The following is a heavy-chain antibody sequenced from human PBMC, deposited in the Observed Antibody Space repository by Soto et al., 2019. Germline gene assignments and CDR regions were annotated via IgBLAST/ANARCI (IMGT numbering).Heavy chain of an antibody. V-gene: IGHV3-74*01. CDR2: MNPDGTFA. D-gene: IGHD3-10*01. Sequence: PGGSLRLSCAASGFIFSSYWMHWVRQAPGKGPVWVSRMNPDGTFASYADSVKGRFFTSRDNAKNTLYLQMNSLRDEDTAVYYCAKDYSSVPDYWGQGTLVTVSS. J-gene: IGHJ4*02. CDR1: GFIFSSYW. CDR3: AKDYSSVPDY.